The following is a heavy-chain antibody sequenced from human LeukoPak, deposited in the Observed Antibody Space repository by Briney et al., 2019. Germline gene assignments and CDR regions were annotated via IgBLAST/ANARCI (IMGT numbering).Heavy chain of an antibody. CDR3: ARLPPMGATNRRRLQYYYGMDV. CDR2: IYTSGST. CDR1: GGSISSYY. V-gene: IGHV4-4*07. J-gene: IGHJ6*02. D-gene: IGHD1-26*01. Sequence: SETLSLTCTVSGGSISSYYWSWIRQPAGKGLEWIGRIYTSGSTNYNPSLKSRVTISVDTSKNQFSLKLSSVTAADTAVYYCARLPPMGATNRRRLQYYYGMDVWGQGTTVTVSS.